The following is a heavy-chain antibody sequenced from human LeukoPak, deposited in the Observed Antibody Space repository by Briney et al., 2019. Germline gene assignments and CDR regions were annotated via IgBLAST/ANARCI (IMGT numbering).Heavy chain of an antibody. CDR3: ARESLLRDYYDSSGYYYFDY. J-gene: IGHJ4*02. Sequence: SVKVSCNPSGGTFSSYAISWVRQAPGQGLEWMGGIIPIFGTANYAQKFQGRVTITADESTSTAYMELSSLRSEDTAVYYCARESLLRDYYDSSGYYYFDYWGQGTLVTVSS. V-gene: IGHV1-69*13. CDR2: IIPIFGTA. CDR1: GGTFSSYA. D-gene: IGHD3-22*01.